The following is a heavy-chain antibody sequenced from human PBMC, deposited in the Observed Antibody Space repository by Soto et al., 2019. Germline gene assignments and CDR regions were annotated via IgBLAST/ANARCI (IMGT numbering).Heavy chain of an antibody. CDR3: ARAGCSGGSCYPGY. V-gene: IGHV3-53*01. Sequence: EVQLVESGGGLIQPGGSLRLSCAASGFTVSSNYMSWVRQAPGKGLEWVSVIYSGGSTYYADSVKGRFTISRDNSKNTLYLQMNSPRAEDTAVYYCARAGCSGGSCYPGYWGQGTLVTVSS. D-gene: IGHD2-15*01. CDR2: IYSGGST. CDR1: GFTVSSNY. J-gene: IGHJ4*02.